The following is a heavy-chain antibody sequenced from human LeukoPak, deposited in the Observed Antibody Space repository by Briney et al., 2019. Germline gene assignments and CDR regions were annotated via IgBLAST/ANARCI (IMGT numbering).Heavy chain of an antibody. CDR2: IIPILGSL. J-gene: IGHJ4*02. Sequence: ASVKVSCKASGGTFSTYAISWLRQAPGQGLEWMGGIIPILGSLNYAQKFQGRVTITADKSTSTAYMELSSLRSEDTAVYYCATRRTEGLFIRGFDYWGQGTLVTVSS. CDR3: ATRRTEGLFIRGFDY. CDR1: GGTFSTYA. V-gene: IGHV1-69*06. D-gene: IGHD3/OR15-3a*01.